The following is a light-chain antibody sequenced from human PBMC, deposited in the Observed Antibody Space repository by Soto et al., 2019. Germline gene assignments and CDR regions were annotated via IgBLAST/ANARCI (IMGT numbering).Light chain of an antibody. Sequence: DIQMTQSPSTLSASVGDRVTITCRASHSISSWLAWYQQRPGKAPILLISKASSLESGVPSRFSGSGSRTEFTLTISSLQADDFATYYCQQYDSYPITFGGGTKVEIK. J-gene: IGKJ4*01. CDR1: HSISSW. CDR2: KAS. V-gene: IGKV1-5*03. CDR3: QQYDSYPIT.